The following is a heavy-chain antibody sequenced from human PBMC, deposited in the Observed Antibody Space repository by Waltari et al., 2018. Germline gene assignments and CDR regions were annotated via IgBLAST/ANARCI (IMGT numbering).Heavy chain of an antibody. CDR3: AKNYYDSSGYPPPFDY. CDR2: ISGSGGST. J-gene: IGHJ4*02. V-gene: IGHV3-23*01. D-gene: IGHD3-22*01. Sequence: EVQLLESGGGLVQPGGSLRLSCAASGFTFSSYAMSWVRQAPGKGLEWVSAISGSGGSTYYAASVKGRFTISRDNSKNTLYLQMNSLRAEDTAVYYCAKNYYDSSGYPPPFDYWGQGTLVTVSS. CDR1: GFTFSSYA.